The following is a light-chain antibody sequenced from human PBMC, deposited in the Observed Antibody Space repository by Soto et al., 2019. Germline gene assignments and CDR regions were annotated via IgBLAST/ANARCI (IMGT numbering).Light chain of an antibody. CDR1: HSIGSSY. Sequence: GLPRSPGPLPLSPGERAPPPCRARHSIGSSYLAWYQQKPGQAPRLLIYGASSRATGIPARFSGSGSETDFTLTISSLEPEDFAVYYCQQRGSWPPSITFGQGTRLEIK. V-gene: IGKV3-20*01. CDR2: GAS. J-gene: IGKJ5*01. CDR3: QQRGSWPPSIT.